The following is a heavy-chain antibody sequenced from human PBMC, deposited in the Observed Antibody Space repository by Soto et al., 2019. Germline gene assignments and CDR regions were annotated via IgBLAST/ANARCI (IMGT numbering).Heavy chain of an antibody. J-gene: IGHJ6*04. CDR1: GFTFSSYW. Sequence: GGSLRLSCAASGFTFSSYWMHWVRQAPGKGLVWVSRINSDGSSTSYADSVKGRFTISRDNAKNTLYLQMNSLRAEDTAVYYCARDPSITMVRGFVDVWGKGTTVTVSS. CDR3: ARDPSITMVRGFVDV. D-gene: IGHD3-10*01. V-gene: IGHV3-74*01. CDR2: INSDGSST.